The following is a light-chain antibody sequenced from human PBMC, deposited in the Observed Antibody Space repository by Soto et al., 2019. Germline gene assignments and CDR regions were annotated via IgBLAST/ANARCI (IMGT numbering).Light chain of an antibody. CDR3: SSYAGNSNYV. V-gene: IGLV2-8*01. CDR1: SSDVGAYKF. CDR2: DVT. Sequence: QSVLTQPPSASGSPGQSVTISCTGTSSDVGAYKFVSWYQQNPGKAPKLIIYDVTKRPTGVPDRFSGSKSGNTASLTVSGLQAEDEADYYCSSYAGNSNYVFGSGTQLTVL. J-gene: IGLJ1*01.